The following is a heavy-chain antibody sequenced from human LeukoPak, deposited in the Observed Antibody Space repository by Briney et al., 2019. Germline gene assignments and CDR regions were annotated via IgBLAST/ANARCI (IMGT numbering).Heavy chain of an antibody. V-gene: IGHV4-39*01. CDR1: GGSISSGDYY. Sequence: PSETLSLTCTVSGGSISSGDYYWGWIRQPPGKGLEWIGSIYYSGSTYYNPSLKSRVTISVDTSKNQFSLKLSSVTAADTAVYYCARLSHGGSPGYYYYMDVWGKGTTVTVSS. J-gene: IGHJ6*03. CDR3: ARLSHGGSPGYYYYMDV. CDR2: IYYSGST. D-gene: IGHD4-23*01.